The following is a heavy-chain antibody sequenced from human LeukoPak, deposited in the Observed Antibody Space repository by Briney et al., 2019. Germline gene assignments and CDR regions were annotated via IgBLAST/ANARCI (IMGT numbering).Heavy chain of an antibody. Sequence: GDSLKISCKCSGYSFTSYWIGWVRQMPGKGPEWMGIIYPGDSDTRYSPSFQGQVHISVDKSISTAYLQWSSLKASDTAIYYCAKIDRQYCSRSSCYALDYWGQGTQVTVSS. CDR1: GYSFTSYW. D-gene: IGHD2-2*01. CDR3: AKIDRQYCSRSSCYALDY. CDR2: IYPGDSDT. V-gene: IGHV5-51*01. J-gene: IGHJ4*02.